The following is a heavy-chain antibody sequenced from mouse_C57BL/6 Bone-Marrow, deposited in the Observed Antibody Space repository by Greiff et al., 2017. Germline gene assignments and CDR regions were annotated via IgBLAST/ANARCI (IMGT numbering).Heavy chain of an antibody. V-gene: IGHV5-6*01. Sequence: EVQVVESGGDLVKPGGSLKLSCAASGFTFSSYGMSWVRQTPDKRLEWVATISSGGSYTYYPDSVKGRFTISRDNAKNTLYLQMSSLKSEDTAMYYCARHQGFWFAYWGQGTLVTVSA. CDR2: ISSGGSYT. CDR1: GFTFSSYG. J-gene: IGHJ3*01. CDR3: ARHQGFWFAY.